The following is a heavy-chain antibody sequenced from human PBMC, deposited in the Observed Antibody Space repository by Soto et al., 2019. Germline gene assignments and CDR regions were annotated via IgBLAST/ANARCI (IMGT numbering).Heavy chain of an antibody. J-gene: IGHJ6*02. D-gene: IGHD3-3*01. CDR2: IYYSGST. Sequence: SETLSLTCTVSGGSISSGGYYWTWIRQHPGKGLEWIGSIYYSGSTYYNPSLKSRVTISVDTSKNQFSLKLSSVTAADTAVYYCARLSGYYDFWSGYYRTELYYYYYGMDVWGQGTTVTVSS. CDR3: ARLSGYYDFWSGYYRTELYYYYYGMDV. V-gene: IGHV4-39*01. CDR1: GGSISSGGYY.